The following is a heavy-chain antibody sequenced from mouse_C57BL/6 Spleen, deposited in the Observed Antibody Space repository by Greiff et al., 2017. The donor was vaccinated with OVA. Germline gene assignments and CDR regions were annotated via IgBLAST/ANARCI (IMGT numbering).Heavy chain of an antibody. Sequence: VKLQESGAELVRPGTSVKVSCKASGYAFTNYLIEWVKQRPGQGLEWIGVINPGSGGTNYNEKFKGKATLTADKSSSTAYMQLSSLTSEDSAVYFCAREGDYGNYGWFAYWGQGTLVTVSA. D-gene: IGHD2-1*01. CDR3: AREGDYGNYGWFAY. V-gene: IGHV1-54*01. CDR1: GYAFTNYL. J-gene: IGHJ3*01. CDR2: INPGSGGT.